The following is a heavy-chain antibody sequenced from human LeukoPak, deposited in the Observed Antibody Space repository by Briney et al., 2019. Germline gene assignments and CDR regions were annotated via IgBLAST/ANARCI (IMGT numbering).Heavy chain of an antibody. CDR2: IYYSGST. J-gene: IGHJ4*02. CDR3: VRSVRRGFNFDN. V-gene: IGHV4-59*08. D-gene: IGHD5-12*01. Sequence: SETLSLTCTVSGGSISSYYWSWIRQPPGKGLEWIGYIYYSGSTNYIPSLKSRVTISVDTSKNQFSLKLRSVTTADTAVYYCVRSVRRGFNFDNWGQGTLVIVSS. CDR1: GGSISSYY.